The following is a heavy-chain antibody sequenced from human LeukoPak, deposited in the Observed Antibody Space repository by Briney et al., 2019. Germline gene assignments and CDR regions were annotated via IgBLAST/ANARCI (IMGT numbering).Heavy chain of an antibody. CDR1: GGSISSGGYY. CDR3: ARVRIVGATSAFDI. D-gene: IGHD1-26*01. CDR2: IYHSGST. Sequence: SETLSLTYTVSGGSISSGGYYWSWIRQPPGKGLEWIGYIYHSGSTYYNPSLKSRVTISVDRSKNQFSLKLSSVTAADTAVYYCARVRIVGATSAFDIWGQGTMVTVSS. J-gene: IGHJ3*02. V-gene: IGHV4-30-2*01.